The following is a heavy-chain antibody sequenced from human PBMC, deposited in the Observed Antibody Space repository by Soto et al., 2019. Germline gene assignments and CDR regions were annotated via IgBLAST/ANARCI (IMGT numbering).Heavy chain of an antibody. J-gene: IGHJ4*02. Sequence: QVQLVESGGGVVQPGRSLRLSCAASGFTFSSDGMHWVRQAPGKGLEWVEVIWYDGSNKYYADSVKGRFTISRDNSKNTLYLQMSSLRAEDTAVYYCARDSWWELRHHPDYWGQGTLVTVSS. V-gene: IGHV3-33*01. CDR2: IWYDGSNK. D-gene: IGHD1-26*01. CDR1: GFTFSSDG. CDR3: ARDSWWELRHHPDY.